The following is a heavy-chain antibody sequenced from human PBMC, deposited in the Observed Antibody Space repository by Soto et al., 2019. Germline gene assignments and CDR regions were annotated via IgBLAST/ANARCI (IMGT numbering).Heavy chain of an antibody. CDR3: ARDFETIFGVVINKDYYYYYGMDV. J-gene: IGHJ6*02. CDR1: GYTFTSYY. V-gene: IGHV1-46*01. Sequence: ASVKVSCKASGYTFTSYYMHWVRQAPGQRLEWMGIINPSGGSTSYAQKFQGRVTMTRDTSTSTVYMELSSLRSEDTAVYYCARDFETIFGVVINKDYYYYYGMDVWGQGTTVTVSS. D-gene: IGHD3-3*01. CDR2: INPSGGST.